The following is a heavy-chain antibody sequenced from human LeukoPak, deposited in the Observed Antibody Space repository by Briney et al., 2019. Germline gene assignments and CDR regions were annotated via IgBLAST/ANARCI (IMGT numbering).Heavy chain of an antibody. D-gene: IGHD3-3*01. CDR3: ARHSVTIFGVVGINWFDP. V-gene: IGHV4-30-2*01. J-gene: IGHJ5*02. CDR2: IYHSGST. CDR1: GGSISSGGYS. Sequence: SQTLSLTCAVSGGSISSGGYSWSWIRQPPGKGLEWIGYIYHSGSTYYNPSLKSRVTISVDRSKNQFSLKLSSVTAADTAVYYCARHSVTIFGVVGINWFDPWGQETLVTVSS.